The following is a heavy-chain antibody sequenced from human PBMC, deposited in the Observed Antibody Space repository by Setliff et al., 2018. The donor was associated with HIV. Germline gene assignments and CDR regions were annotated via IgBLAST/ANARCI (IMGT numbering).Heavy chain of an antibody. Sequence: PGGSLRLSCAASGFTFSSHAMSWVRQAPGKGLEWVASIKQDGSEKYFVDSVKGRFTLSRDTSKNTLYLQMNSLRAEDKAVYYCTTNLPIPEALRQSGVDPWGQGALVTVSS. J-gene: IGHJ5*02. CDR3: TTNLPIPEALRQSGVDP. D-gene: IGHD2-2*02. CDR1: GFTFSSHA. V-gene: IGHV3-7*03. CDR2: IKQDGSEK.